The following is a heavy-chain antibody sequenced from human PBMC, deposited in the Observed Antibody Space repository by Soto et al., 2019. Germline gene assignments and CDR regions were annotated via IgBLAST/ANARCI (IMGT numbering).Heavy chain of an antibody. J-gene: IGHJ4*02. CDR1: GYTFTSYD. CDR2: MNPNSGNT. CDR3: AEEKACPLDY. V-gene: IGHV1-8*01. Sequence: QVQLVQSGAEVKKPGASVKVSCKASGYTFTSYDINWVRQATGQGLEWMGWMNPNSGNTGYAQKFQGRVTMTRNTPISTAYMELSSPRSEDTAGDYRAEEKACPLDYWGQGTLVTVSS.